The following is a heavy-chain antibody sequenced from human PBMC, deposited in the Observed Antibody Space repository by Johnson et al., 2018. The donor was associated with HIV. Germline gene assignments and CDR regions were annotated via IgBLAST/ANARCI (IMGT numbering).Heavy chain of an antibody. CDR2: ISYDGSNT. D-gene: IGHD3-22*01. Sequence: QVQLVESGGGVVQPGGSLRLSCAASGFTFSSYGMHWVRQAPGKGLAWVAVISYDGSNTYYADSVKGRFTISRDNSKNTLYLQMNSLRAEDTAVYYCAKAMGGWLLAHAFDIWGQGTMVTVSS. CDR1: GFTFSSYG. J-gene: IGHJ3*02. V-gene: IGHV3-30*19. CDR3: AKAMGGWLLAHAFDI.